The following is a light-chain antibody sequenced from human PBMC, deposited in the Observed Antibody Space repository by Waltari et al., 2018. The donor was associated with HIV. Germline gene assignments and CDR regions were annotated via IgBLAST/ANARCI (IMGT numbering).Light chain of an antibody. CDR2: AAS. Sequence: DIEMTQSPSSLSASVGDRVTITCRASQYISSSLNWYQQKPGTAPRLLISAASSLQSGVPSRFRGSGSGTDFTLTISKLQPEDFASYYCQQSYRTLITFGQGTRLEIK. V-gene: IGKV1-39*01. CDR1: QYISSS. CDR3: QQSYRTLIT. J-gene: IGKJ5*01.